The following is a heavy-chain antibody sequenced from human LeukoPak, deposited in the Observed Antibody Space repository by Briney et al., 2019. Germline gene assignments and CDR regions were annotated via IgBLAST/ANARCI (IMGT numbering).Heavy chain of an antibody. CDR2: ISHSGGNT. Sequence: GGSLRLSCAASGFTFSNYAMSWVRQAPGKGLEWVSAISHSGGNTYYADSVKGRFTISRDNSKNTLYLQMSSLRSEDTAVYYCARGVTMVRGHFDYWGQGTLVTVSS. D-gene: IGHD3-10*01. J-gene: IGHJ4*02. CDR1: GFTFSNYA. V-gene: IGHV3-23*01. CDR3: ARGVTMVRGHFDY.